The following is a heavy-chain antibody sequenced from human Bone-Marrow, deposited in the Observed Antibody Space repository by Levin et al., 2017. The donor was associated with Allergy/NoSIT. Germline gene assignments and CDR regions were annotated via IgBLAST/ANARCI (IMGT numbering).Heavy chain of an antibody. CDR2: IKQDGSAE. CDR3: AREYNSGWYFWLSEAVGY. D-gene: IGHD6-19*01. CDR1: GFNFANFW. V-gene: IGHV3-7*03. J-gene: IGHJ4*02. Sequence: PRGVLKISCVGSGFNFANFWMTWVRQAPGKGLEWVANIKQDGSAENYVDSVKGRFTISRDNVKKSLYLQMDSLRGEDTGVYYCAREYNSGWYFWLSEAVGYWGQGTRVTVSS.